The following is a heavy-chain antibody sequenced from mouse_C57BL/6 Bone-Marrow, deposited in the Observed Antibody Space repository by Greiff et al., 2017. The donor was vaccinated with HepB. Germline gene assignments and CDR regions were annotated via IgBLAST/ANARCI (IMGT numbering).Heavy chain of an antibody. D-gene: IGHD1-1*01. J-gene: IGHJ1*03. CDR2: ISSGGDYI. CDR1: GFTFSSYA. CDR3: TRGLLRKDWYFDV. Sequence: EVQLQESGEGLVKPGGSLKLSCAASGFTFSSYAMSWVRQTPEKRLEWVAYISSGGDYIYYADTVKGRFTISRDNARNTLYLQMSSLKSEDTAMYYCTRGLLRKDWYFDVWGTGTTVTVSS. V-gene: IGHV5-9-1*02.